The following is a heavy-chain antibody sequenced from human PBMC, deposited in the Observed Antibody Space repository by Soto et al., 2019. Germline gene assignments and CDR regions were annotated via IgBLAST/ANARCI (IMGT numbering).Heavy chain of an antibody. CDR3: ARDSGLYDFWSGYQHYFDY. V-gene: IGHV3-48*02. D-gene: IGHD3-3*01. CDR1: GFTFSSYS. J-gene: IGHJ4*02. CDR2: ISSSSSTI. Sequence: HPGGSLRLSCAASGFTFSSYSMNWVRQAPGKGLEWVSYISSSSSTICYADSVKGRFTISRDNAKNSLYLQMNSLRDEDTAVYYCARDSGLYDFWSGYQHYFDYWGQGTLVTVSS.